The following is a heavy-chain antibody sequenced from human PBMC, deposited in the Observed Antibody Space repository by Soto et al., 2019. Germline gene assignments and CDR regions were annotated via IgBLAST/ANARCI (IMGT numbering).Heavy chain of an antibody. CDR1: GFSLSNGKVG. J-gene: IGHJ6*03. CDR2: IFSNDEK. V-gene: IGHV2-26*01. Sequence: SGPTLVNPTETLTRTCTVSGFSLSNGKVGVSWIRQPPGKALEWLAHIFSNDEKSYRTSLKSRLTISEDTSKSQVVLTMTNVDPVDTATYYCSRILFGRSVAGGYFYMDVWGKGTTVTVSS. D-gene: IGHD6-19*01. CDR3: SRILFGRSVAGGYFYMDV.